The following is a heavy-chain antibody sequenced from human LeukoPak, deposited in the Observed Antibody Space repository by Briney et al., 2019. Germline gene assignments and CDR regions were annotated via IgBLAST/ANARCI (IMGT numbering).Heavy chain of an antibody. V-gene: IGHV3-21*01. J-gene: IGHJ4*01. CDR1: GFTFSSFS. CDR2: ITSSGTDI. CDR3: ASLMTAVTIPDY. D-gene: IGHD4-17*01. Sequence: GGSLRLSCIASGFTFSSFSMNWVRRAPGKGLEWVSSITSSGTDIYYADSVKGRFTISRDNAKNSLYLQMNSLRDEDTAVYYCASLMTAVTIPDYWGQGTLVTVSS.